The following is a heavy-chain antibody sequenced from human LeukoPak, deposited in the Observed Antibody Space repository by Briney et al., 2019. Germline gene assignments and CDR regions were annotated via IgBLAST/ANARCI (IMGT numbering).Heavy chain of an antibody. V-gene: IGHV3-7*01. J-gene: IGHJ4*02. CDR3: ARVQRWSDYFDY. Sequence: GGSLRLSCAASGFTFSTYWMSWVRQAPRKGLEWVAIINQAGSETFYVDSVKGRFTISRDNAKTSLYLQMNSLRAEDTAVYYCARVQRWSDYFDYWGQGTLVTVSS. D-gene: IGHD4-23*01. CDR1: GFTFSTYW. CDR2: INQAGSET.